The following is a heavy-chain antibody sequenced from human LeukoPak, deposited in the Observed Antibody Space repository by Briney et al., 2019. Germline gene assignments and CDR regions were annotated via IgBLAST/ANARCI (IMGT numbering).Heavy chain of an antibody. D-gene: IGHD3-22*01. V-gene: IGHV4-34*01. CDR1: GGSFSGYY. CDR3: ARQRGVDDSSGYPFDY. Sequence: SETLSLTCAVYGGSFSGYYWSWIRQPPGKGLEWIGEINHSGSTNYNPSHKSRVTISVDTSKNQFSLKLSSVTAADTAVYYCARQRGVDDSSGYPFDYWGQGTLVTVSS. CDR2: INHSGST. J-gene: IGHJ4*02.